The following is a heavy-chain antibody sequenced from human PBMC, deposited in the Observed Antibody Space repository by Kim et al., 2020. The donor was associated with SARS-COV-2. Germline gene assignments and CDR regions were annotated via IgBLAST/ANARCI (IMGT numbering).Heavy chain of an antibody. V-gene: IGHV3-53*04. D-gene: IGHD1-7*01. CDR1: GFTVSSNY. CDR3: ATERNSPSVYYYYGMDV. CDR2: IYSGGST. J-gene: IGHJ6*02. Sequence: GGSLRLSCAASGFTVSSNYMSWVRQAPGKGLEWVSVIYSGGSTYYADSVKGRFTISRHNSKNTLYLQMNSLRAEDTAVYYCATERNSPSVYYYYGMDVWGQGTTVTVSS.